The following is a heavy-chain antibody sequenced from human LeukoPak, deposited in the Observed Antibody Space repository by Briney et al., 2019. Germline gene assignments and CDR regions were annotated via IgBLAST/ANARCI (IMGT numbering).Heavy chain of an antibody. CDR2: IYYTGST. Sequence: PSETLSLTCTVSGDSISSSSYYWAWIRQPPGKGLEWIGSIYYTGSTYYNPSLKSRVTLSVDTSKTQFSLKLSSVTAADTAVYSCAREGGDPRWLDPWGQGTLVTVSS. CDR3: AREGGDPRWLDP. V-gene: IGHV4-39*07. CDR1: GDSISSSSYY. J-gene: IGHJ5*02. D-gene: IGHD6-25*01.